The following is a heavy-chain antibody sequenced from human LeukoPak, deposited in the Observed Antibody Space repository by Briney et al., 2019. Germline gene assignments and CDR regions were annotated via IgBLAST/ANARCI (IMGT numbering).Heavy chain of an antibody. D-gene: IGHD4-17*01. CDR2: IYHSGST. J-gene: IGHJ6*02. CDR1: GGSISSGGYS. V-gene: IGHV4-30-2*01. CDR3: ARYYGDYIGTAYYYGMDV. Sequence: SQTLSLTCAVSGGSISSGGYSWSWIRQPPGKGLEWIGYIYHSGSTYYNPSLKSRVTISVDTSKNQFSLKLSSVTAADTAVYYCARYYGDYIGTAYYYGMDVWGQGTTVTVSS.